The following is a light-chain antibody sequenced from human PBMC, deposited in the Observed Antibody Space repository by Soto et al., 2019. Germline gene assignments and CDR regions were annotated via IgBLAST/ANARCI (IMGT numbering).Light chain of an antibody. CDR3: QHYGSSPPWT. Sequence: EIVVTQSPGTLSLSPGERATLSCRASQTVSSSYIVWYQQKPGQAPRLLIFGASRRATGIPERFSGSGSGTDFTLTINGLEPEAVAVYYCQHYGSSPPWTFGQGTKVEIK. CDR2: GAS. V-gene: IGKV3-20*01. CDR1: QTVSSSY. J-gene: IGKJ1*01.